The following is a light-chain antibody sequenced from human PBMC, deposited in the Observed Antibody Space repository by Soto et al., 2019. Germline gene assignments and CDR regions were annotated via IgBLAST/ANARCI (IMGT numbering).Light chain of an antibody. CDR3: AAWDDSLSGYV. Sequence: QSVLTRPPSASGTAGQKVIISCSGRSANIGDNYVYWHQQLPGTAPKLLIYRNNQRPSGVPDRFSGSKSGTSASLAISGLRSEDEADYYCAAWDDSLSGYVFGPGTKVTVV. CDR1: SANIGDNY. V-gene: IGLV1-47*01. CDR2: RNN. J-gene: IGLJ1*01.